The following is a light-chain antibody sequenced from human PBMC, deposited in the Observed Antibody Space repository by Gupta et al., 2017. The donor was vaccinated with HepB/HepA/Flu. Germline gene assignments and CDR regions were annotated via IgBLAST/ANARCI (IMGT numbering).Light chain of an antibody. CDR1: QSIITY. CDR3: QQSGCNPKNT. J-gene: IGKJ2*01. V-gene: IGKV1-39*01. Sequence: DIQMTQSPSSLSASIGDRVTITCRASQSIITYLNWYQQKPGKAPKLLIYAASSFQRGVPSRFSGSGYGTDFTLTISRRQPEDFATYYCQQSGCNPKNTFGQGTKVEIK. CDR2: AAS.